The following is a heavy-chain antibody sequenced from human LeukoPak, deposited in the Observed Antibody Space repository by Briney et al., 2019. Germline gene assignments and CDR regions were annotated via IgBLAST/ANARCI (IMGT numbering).Heavy chain of an antibody. CDR2: ISGSGDST. D-gene: IGHD6-25*01. J-gene: IGHJ4*02. CDR1: GFTFSSYA. Sequence: GGSLRLSCAASGFTFSSYAMSWVRQAPGKGLEWVSTISGSGDSTYYADSVKGRFTISRDISKNMLYLQMNSLRAEDTAVYYCARGGLDYDYWGQGTLVTVSS. CDR3: ARGGLDYDY. V-gene: IGHV3-23*01.